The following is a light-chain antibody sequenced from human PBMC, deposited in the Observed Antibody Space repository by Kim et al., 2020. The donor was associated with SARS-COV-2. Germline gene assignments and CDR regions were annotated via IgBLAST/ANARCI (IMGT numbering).Light chain of an antibody. CDR3: SSYTSSSTPHVV. V-gene: IGLV2-14*03. CDR1: SSDVGGYNY. J-gene: IGLJ2*01. Sequence: QAALTQPASVSGSPGQSITISCTGTSSDVGGYNYVSWYQQHPGKAPKLMIYDVSNRPSGVSNRFSGSKSGNTASLTISGLQAEDEADYYCSSYTSSSTPHVVFGGGTQLTVL. CDR2: DVS.